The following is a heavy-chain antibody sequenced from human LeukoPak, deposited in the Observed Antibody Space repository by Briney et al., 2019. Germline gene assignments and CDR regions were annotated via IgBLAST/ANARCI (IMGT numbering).Heavy chain of an antibody. CDR1: GYTFTGYY. CDR3: AREIKSSNFWSGYYNYYYYGMDV. Sequence: GASVKVSCKASGYTFTGYYMHWVRQAPGQGLEWMGWINPNSGGTNYAQKFQGRVTMTRDTSISTAYMELSRLRSEDTAVYYCAREIKSSNFWSGYYNYYYYGMDVWGQGTTVTVSS. D-gene: IGHD3-3*01. J-gene: IGHJ6*02. V-gene: IGHV1-2*02. CDR2: INPNSGGT.